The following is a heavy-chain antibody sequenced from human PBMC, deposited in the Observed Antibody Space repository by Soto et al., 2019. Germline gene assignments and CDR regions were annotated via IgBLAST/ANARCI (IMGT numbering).Heavy chain of an antibody. CDR1: GFTFSSYG. V-gene: IGHV3-33*01. Sequence: QVQLVESGGGVVQPGRSLRLSCAASGFTFSSYGIHWVRQAPGKGLEWVAVIWYDGSNKYYADSVKGRFTFSRDNSKNTLYLQMNSLRAEDTAVYYCARDICSDDSCYSFDFWGQGTLVTVSS. J-gene: IGHJ4*02. CDR2: IWYDGSNK. D-gene: IGHD2-15*01. CDR3: ARDICSDDSCYSFDF.